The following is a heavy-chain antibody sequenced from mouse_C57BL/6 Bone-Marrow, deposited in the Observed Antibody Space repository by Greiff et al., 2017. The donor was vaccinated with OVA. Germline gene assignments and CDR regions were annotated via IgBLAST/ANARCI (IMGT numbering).Heavy chain of an antibody. CDR1: GFSLTSYG. D-gene: IGHD2-3*01. CDR2: IWSGGST. V-gene: IGHV2-4*01. CDR3: AKRGWLLPWYFEV. Sequence: VKLMESGPGLVQPSQSLSITCTVSGFSLTSYGVHWVRQPPGKGLEWLGVIWSGGSTDYNAAFISRLSISKDNSKSQVFFKMNSLQADDTAIYYCAKRGWLLPWYFEVWGTGTTVTVSS. J-gene: IGHJ1*03.